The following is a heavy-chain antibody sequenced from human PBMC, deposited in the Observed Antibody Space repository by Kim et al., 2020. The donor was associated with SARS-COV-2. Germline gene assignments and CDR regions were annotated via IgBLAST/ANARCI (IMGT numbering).Heavy chain of an antibody. J-gene: IGHJ4*02. V-gene: IGHV3-7*01. D-gene: IGHD3-22*01. CDR3: ARNMASSGYARDH. Sequence: GGSLRLSCAASGFSLSNYWMTWVRQAPGKGLEWVANIQEDGSGKYYLDSVRGRFIISRDNAKNSLYLEMNSLRADDTAVYYCARNMASSGYARDHWGQGTLVTVSS. CDR1: GFSLSNYW. CDR2: IQEDGSGK.